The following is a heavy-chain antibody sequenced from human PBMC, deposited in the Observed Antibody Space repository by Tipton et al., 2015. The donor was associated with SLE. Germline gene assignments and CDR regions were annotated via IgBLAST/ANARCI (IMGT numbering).Heavy chain of an antibody. D-gene: IGHD5-12*01. CDR3: ARHRHAVARGGAYYYGMDV. V-gene: IGHV4-34*01. CDR2: IDHSRST. CDR1: GGSFSVHY. Sequence: TLSLTCAVYGGSFSVHYWSWSWIRQPPGKGLEWIGEIDHSRSTNYNPSLKSRVTISRDTSKNQFSLELSSVTAADTAVYYCARHRHAVARGGAYYYGMDVWGQGTTVTVSS. J-gene: IGHJ6*02.